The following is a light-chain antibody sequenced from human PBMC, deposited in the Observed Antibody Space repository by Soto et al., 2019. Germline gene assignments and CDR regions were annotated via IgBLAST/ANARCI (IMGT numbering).Light chain of an antibody. CDR3: NAQADNGKHV. CDR1: SNDVGHFSF. J-gene: IGLJ1*01. CDR2: GFS. V-gene: IGLV2-8*01. Sequence: QSALTQPPSASGSPGQSVTISCTGTSNDVGHFSFISWYQQHPGKGPKLIIYGFSKRPSGVPGRFSGSKSGNTASLGVSGLQDEDEADYFCNAQADNGKHVFGTGTKLTVL.